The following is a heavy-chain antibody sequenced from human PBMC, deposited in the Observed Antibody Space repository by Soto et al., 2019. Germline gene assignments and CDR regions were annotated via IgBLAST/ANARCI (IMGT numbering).Heavy chain of an antibody. Sequence: EVQSLESGGGSVQPGGSLRLSCAASGFTFSSYARHWVRRPPGKGLEWVSSISGSGGTAYYADSVKGRFSISRDSLVNTLYLQMNSLRAEDTAVYYCAIGRGHNWNFDYWGQGTLVTVSP. V-gene: IGHV3-23*01. D-gene: IGHD1-20*01. J-gene: IGHJ4*02. CDR1: GFTFSSYA. CDR3: AIGRGHNWNFDY. CDR2: ISGSGGTA.